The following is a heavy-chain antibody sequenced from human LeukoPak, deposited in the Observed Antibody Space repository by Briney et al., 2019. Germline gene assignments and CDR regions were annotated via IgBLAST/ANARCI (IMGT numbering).Heavy chain of an antibody. Sequence: ASVKVSCKASGYTFTGYYLHWVRQAPGQGLEWMGWINPNSGGTNYAQKFQGWVTMTRDTSISTAYMELSRLRSDDTAVYYCARGGYSIAAAGSCAFDIWGQGTMVTVSS. J-gene: IGHJ3*02. CDR3: ARGGYSIAAAGSCAFDI. V-gene: IGHV1-2*04. D-gene: IGHD6-13*01. CDR1: GYTFTGYY. CDR2: INPNSGGT.